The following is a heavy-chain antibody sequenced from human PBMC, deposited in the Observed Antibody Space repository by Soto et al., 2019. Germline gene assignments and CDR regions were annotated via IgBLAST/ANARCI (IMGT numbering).Heavy chain of an antibody. V-gene: IGHV1-2*04. D-gene: IGHD1-26*01. J-gene: IGHJ6*02. CDR3: ARGATCYYYYGMDV. CDR2: INPNSGGT. Sequence: AAVKVSCKASGYTVTGYYMHWVRQAPGQGLEWMGWINPNSGGTNYAQKFQGWVTMTRDTSISTAYMELSRLRSDDTAVYYCARGATCYYYYGMDVWGQVTPVTVSS. CDR1: GYTVTGYY.